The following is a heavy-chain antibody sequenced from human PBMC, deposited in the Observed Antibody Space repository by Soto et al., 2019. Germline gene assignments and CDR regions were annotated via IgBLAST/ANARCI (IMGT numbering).Heavy chain of an antibody. CDR3: AGLSTMVRGVAFDP. D-gene: IGHD3-10*01. V-gene: IGHV1-69*02. CDR2: IIPILGIA. J-gene: IGHJ5*02. CDR1: GGTFSSYT. Sequence: QVQLVQSGAEVKKPGSSVKVSCKASGGTFSSYTISWVRQAPGQGREWMGRIIPILGIANYAQKFQGRVTITADKSTSTAYMQLSSLRSEGTAVYYCAGLSTMVRGVAFDPWGQGTLVTVSS.